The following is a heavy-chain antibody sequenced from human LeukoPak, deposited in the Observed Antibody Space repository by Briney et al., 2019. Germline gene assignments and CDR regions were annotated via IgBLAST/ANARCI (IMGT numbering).Heavy chain of an antibody. CDR2: IYHSGST. D-gene: IGHD3-10*01. Sequence: PSETLSLTCTVSGYSISSGYYWGWIRQPPGKGLEWIGSIYHSGSTYYNPSLKSRVTISVDTSKNQFSLRLTSVTAADTAVYYCARDLVDYYGSGSPNGYWGQGTLVTVSS. CDR1: GYSISSGYY. CDR3: ARDLVDYYGSGSPNGY. V-gene: IGHV4-38-2*02. J-gene: IGHJ4*02.